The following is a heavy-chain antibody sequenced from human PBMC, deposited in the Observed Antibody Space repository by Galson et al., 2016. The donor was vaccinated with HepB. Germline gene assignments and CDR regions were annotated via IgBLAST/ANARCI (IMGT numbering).Heavy chain of an antibody. CDR3: ARDWNTVARILNYYYYGMDV. D-gene: IGHD4-11*01. V-gene: IGHV3-30*03. CDR2: ISYDGSDK. Sequence: SLRLSCAASGFTFSNYGMYWVRQAPGKGLEWVAVISYDGSDKYHADSVKGRFTISRDNSKNTFYVQMDSLRTEDTAVYYCARDWNTVARILNYYYYGMDVWGQGTTVTVSS. CDR1: GFTFSNYG. J-gene: IGHJ6*02.